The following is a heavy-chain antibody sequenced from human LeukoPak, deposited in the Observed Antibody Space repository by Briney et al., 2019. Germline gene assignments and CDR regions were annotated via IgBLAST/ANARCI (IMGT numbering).Heavy chain of an antibody. J-gene: IGHJ4*02. V-gene: IGHV3-66*01. D-gene: IGHD2-2*01. CDR1: GFTVSSNY. Sequence: GGSLRLSCAASGFTVSSNYMSWVRQAPGKGLEWVSVIYSGGGTYYADYVKGRFTISGDNSKNTLYLQMNSLRAEDTAVYYCAKDPPSYCSSTSCHAQFDYWGQGTPVTVSS. CDR2: IYSGGGT. CDR3: AKDPPSYCSSTSCHAQFDY.